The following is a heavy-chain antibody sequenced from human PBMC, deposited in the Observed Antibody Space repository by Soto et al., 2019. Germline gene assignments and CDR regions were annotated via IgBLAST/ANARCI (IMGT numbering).Heavy chain of an antibody. V-gene: IGHV1-69*02. J-gene: IGHJ4*02. CDR1: GGTFSTST. CDR3: VRDAPIGSTFGGCEALDS. Sequence: QVQLVQSGTEVKKPGSSVKVSCKASGGTFSTSTFTWVRQAPGQGLEWMGRIVPMFDIALYAQKFQGRVSVTADRSTSNVYMELSRLKSEDRALFDGVRDAPIGSTFGGCEALDSWGQGTLLTVSS. D-gene: IGHD2-15*01. CDR2: IVPMFDIA.